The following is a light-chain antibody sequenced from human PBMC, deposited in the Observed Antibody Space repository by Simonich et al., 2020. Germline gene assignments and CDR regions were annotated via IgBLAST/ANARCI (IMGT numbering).Light chain of an antibody. CDR1: SSDVGGYNY. Sequence: QSALTQPASVSGSPGQSITISCTGTSSDVGGYNYVAWYQQHPGKAPKLMSYDVSNRPSGVSNRFSGSKSGNTASLTISGLQAEDEADYYCSSYTSSTWGVFGGGTKLTVL. CDR2: DVS. CDR3: SSYTSSTWGV. J-gene: IGLJ3*02. V-gene: IGLV2-14*03.